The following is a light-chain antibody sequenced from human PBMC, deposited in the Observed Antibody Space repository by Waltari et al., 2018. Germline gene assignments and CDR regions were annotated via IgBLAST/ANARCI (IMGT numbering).Light chain of an antibody. V-gene: IGKV3D-15*01. CDR3: HQYFNWPRT. J-gene: IGKJ1*01. CDR2: GVC. Sequence: DIVMTQSPATLSVSPGERATLSCRASQTVGTNLAWYQQKPGQAPRPLIYGVCNRATGIPGRFSGSGSGTEFTLAISSLQSEDFAVYYCHQYFNWPRTFGQGTKVEI. CDR1: QTVGTN.